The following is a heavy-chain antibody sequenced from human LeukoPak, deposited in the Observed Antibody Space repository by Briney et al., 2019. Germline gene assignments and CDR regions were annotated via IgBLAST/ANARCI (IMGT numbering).Heavy chain of an antibody. Sequence: SETLSLTCAVSVGSISSGNWWSWVRQSPGKGLEWIGEIYHNGTPNYSPSLKSRVTISADTFKNHFSLKLTSVTAADTAVYYCATAPILRGEGGEHYKYGMDVWGQGTTVIVPS. CDR1: VGSISSGNW. D-gene: IGHD2-2*02. V-gene: IGHV4-4*02. CDR3: ATAPILRGEGGEHYKYGMDV. CDR2: IYHNGTP. J-gene: IGHJ6*02.